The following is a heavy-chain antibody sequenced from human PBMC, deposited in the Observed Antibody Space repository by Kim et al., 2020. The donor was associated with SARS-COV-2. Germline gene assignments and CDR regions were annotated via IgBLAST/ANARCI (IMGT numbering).Heavy chain of an antibody. J-gene: IGHJ4*02. CDR2: T. Sequence: TEYLEKFQARVTITRDTSVSTAYMELTSLRFEDTAVYYCAKSSGTYGTIDYWGQGTLVTVSS. V-gene: IGHV1-3*01. D-gene: IGHD3-22*01. CDR3: AKSSGTYGTIDY.